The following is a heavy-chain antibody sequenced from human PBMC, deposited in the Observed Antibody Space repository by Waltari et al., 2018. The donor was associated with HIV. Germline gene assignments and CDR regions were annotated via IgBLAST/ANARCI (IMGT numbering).Heavy chain of an antibody. J-gene: IGHJ4*02. V-gene: IGHV3-23*01. CDR2: IRPINT. D-gene: IGHD6-6*01. CDR1: GIDSGPIS. Sequence: DVQLLESGGGLVQPRESLRLPCAAAGIDSGPISFGRVRQAPGKGREYVSIIRPINTYFAESVRGRFTISRDNSKNTVYLQMNSLRAEDTAIYYCAREMAAPGDYFDFWGQGTLVTVSS. CDR3: AREMAAPGDYFDF.